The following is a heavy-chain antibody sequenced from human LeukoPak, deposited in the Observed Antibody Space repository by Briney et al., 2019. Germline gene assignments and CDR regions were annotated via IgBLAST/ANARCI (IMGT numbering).Heavy chain of an antibody. J-gene: IGHJ4*02. Sequence: ASVTVSCKASGYTFTGYHMHWVRQAPGQGLEWMGRINPNSGDTNYAQKFQGRATMTRDTSISTAYMELSRLRSDDTAVYYCARDYCSSTSCLFDYWGQGTLVTVSS. V-gene: IGHV1-2*06. CDR3: ARDYCSSTSCLFDY. CDR2: INPNSGDT. D-gene: IGHD2-2*01. CDR1: GYTFTGYH.